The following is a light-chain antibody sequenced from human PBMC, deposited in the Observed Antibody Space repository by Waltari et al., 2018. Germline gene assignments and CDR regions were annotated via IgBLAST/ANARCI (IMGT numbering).Light chain of an antibody. J-gene: IGKJ2*01. CDR3: QQRSNWPPRYT. CDR2: DAS. CDR1: QSGSSTY. Sequence: DIVLTQSPATLSLSPGERATLSCRASQSGSSTYFAWYQQKPGQARRLLIYDASNRATGVPARFSGSGSGTDFTLAISSLEPEDFAVYYCQQRSNWPPRYTFGQGTKLEIK. V-gene: IGKV3-11*01.